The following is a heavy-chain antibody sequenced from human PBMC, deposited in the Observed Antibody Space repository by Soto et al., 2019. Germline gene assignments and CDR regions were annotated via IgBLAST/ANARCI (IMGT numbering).Heavy chain of an antibody. D-gene: IGHD1-26*01. CDR3: ASSVGATISYHYVMDF. V-gene: IGHV5-51*01. CDR2: IYPGDSDT. CDR1: GYSFTSYW. Sequence: PGESLKISCKGSGYSFTSYWIGWVRQMPGKGLEWMGIIYPGDSDTRYSPSFQGQVTISADKSISTAYLQWSSLKASDTAMYYRASSVGATISYHYVMDFWGQGSTVIVSS. J-gene: IGHJ6*02.